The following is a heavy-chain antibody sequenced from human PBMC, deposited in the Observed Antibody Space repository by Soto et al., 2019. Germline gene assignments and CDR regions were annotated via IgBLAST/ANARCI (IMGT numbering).Heavy chain of an antibody. V-gene: IGHV4-4*07. CDR2: IHTGGTT. CDR1: GGSISEFY. Sequence: PSETLYLTCTVSGGSISEFYWNWFRQPAGKGLEWIGRIHTGGTTNYKPSLRSRVTMSVDTSKNQFSLKLTSVTAADTAVYYCARISGGPIRWGQGTLVTVSS. CDR3: ARISGGPIR. J-gene: IGHJ4*02.